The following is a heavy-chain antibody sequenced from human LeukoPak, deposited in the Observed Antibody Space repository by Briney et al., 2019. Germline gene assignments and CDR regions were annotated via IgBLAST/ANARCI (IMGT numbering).Heavy chain of an antibody. CDR1: GFTFSSYS. CDR3: ARYCTFRTCSGTKFDS. D-gene: IGHD1-1*01. V-gene: IGHV3-21*01. CDR2: ISSSSSYI. J-gene: IGHJ4*02. Sequence: KPGGSLRLSCAASGFTFSSYSMNWVRQAPGKGLEWVSSISSSSSYIYYADSVKGRFTISRDNAKNSLYLQMNSLRAEDSAVYYCARYCTFRTCSGTKFDSWGQGTLVTVSS.